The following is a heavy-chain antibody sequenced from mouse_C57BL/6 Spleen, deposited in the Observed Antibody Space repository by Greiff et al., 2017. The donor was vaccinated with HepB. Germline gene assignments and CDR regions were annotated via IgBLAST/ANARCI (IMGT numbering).Heavy chain of an antibody. V-gene: IGHV5-6*01. CDR2: ISSGGSYT. Sequence: EVQLQQSGGDLVKPGGSLKLSCAASGFTFSSYGMSWVRQTPDKRLEWVATISSGGSYTYYPDSVKGRFTISRDNAKNTLYLQMSSLKSEDTAMYYCARKDYGSSHWYFDVWGTGTTVTVSS. D-gene: IGHD1-1*01. CDR3: ARKDYGSSHWYFDV. CDR1: GFTFSSYG. J-gene: IGHJ1*03.